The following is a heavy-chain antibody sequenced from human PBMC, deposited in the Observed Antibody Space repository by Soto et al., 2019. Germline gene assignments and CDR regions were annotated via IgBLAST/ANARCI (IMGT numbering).Heavy chain of an antibody. J-gene: IGHJ4*02. CDR3: ANDPHWNGNYYDY. CDR2: INNDGSGT. D-gene: IGHD1-1*01. V-gene: IGHV3-74*01. CDR1: GFTFSSYW. Sequence: PGGSLRLSCAASGFTFSSYWMFWVRQAPGKGLVYVSRINNDGSGTTYADSVKGRVTISRDNAKNTQYLQMNSLRAEDTAVYYCANDPHWNGNYYDYWGQGTLVTVSS.